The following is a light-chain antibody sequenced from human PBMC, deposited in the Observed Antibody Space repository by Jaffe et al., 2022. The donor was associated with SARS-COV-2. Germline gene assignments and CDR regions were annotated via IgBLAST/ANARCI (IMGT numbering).Light chain of an antibody. CDR1: NIGSKN. CDR2: KDD. V-gene: IGLV3-9*01. Sequence: SYDLTQPLSVSVALGQTASISCGGKNIGSKNVHWYQQKPGQAPVLVTYKDDNRPSGIPERFSGSNSGNTATLTISRAQAGDEADYFCQLWDNSNYIFGTGTKVTVL. CDR3: QLWDNSNYI. J-gene: IGLJ1*01.